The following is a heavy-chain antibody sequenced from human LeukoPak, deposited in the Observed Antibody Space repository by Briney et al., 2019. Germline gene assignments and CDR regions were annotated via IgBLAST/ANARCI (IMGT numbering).Heavy chain of an antibody. D-gene: IGHD3-16*01. Sequence: PGGSLRLSCAASGFTFSTYAMSWVRQAPGKGLEWVSLVSSNGMNTNYADSVKGRFTISRDNSKNTVYLQVNSLRAEDTAVYYCANRGRTAVGTYYFDYWGQGTLVTVFS. CDR3: ANRGRTAVGTYYFDY. J-gene: IGHJ4*02. CDR2: VSSNGMNT. CDR1: GFTFSTYA. V-gene: IGHV3-23*01.